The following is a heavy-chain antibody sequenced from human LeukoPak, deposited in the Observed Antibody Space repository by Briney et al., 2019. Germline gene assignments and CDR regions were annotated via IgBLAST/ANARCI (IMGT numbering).Heavy chain of an antibody. D-gene: IGHD2-2*01. CDR2: IKSKGNGGTA. CDR1: GFIFSDTW. J-gene: IGHJ4*02. Sequence: GGSLRLSCTASGFIFSDTWMTWVRQAPGQGPEWDGRIKSKGNGGTADYASSVKGRFIISRDDSENTLYLQMNSLRTDDTAVYYCSKDLPLTRAWALKYWGQGALVTVSS. CDR3: SKDLPLTRAWALKY. V-gene: IGHV3-15*03.